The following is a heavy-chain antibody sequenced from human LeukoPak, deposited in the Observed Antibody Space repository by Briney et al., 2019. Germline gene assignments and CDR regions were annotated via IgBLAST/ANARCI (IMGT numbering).Heavy chain of an antibody. CDR3: ARDKEEPAPFDY. Sequence: GGSLRLSCAASGFTFSSYAMSWVRQAPGKGLEWVSSISSSSSYIYYADSVKGRFTISRDNAKNSLYLQMNSLRAEDTAVYYCARDKEEPAPFDYWGQGTLVTVSS. D-gene: IGHD1-14*01. V-gene: IGHV3-21*01. CDR2: ISSSSSYI. CDR1: GFTFSSYA. J-gene: IGHJ4*02.